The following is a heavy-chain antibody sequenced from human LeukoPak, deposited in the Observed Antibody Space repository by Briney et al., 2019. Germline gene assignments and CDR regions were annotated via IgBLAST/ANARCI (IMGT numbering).Heavy chain of an antibody. CDR1: GYSFTSYW. Sequence: GESLKISCKGSGYSFTSYWISWVRQMPGKGLEWMGRIDPSDSYTNYSPSFQGHVTISADKSISTAYLQWSSLKASDTAMYYCARHNAAYDILTGYQAVDAFDIWGQGTMVTVSS. J-gene: IGHJ3*02. D-gene: IGHD3-9*01. V-gene: IGHV5-10-1*01. CDR3: ARHNAAYDILTGYQAVDAFDI. CDR2: IDPSDSYT.